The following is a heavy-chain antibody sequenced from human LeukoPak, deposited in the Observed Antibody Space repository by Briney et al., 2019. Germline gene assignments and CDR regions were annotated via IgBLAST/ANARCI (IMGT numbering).Heavy chain of an antibody. D-gene: IGHD2-2*01. CDR3: ARSPLVVVVPAAKPQLLWYGMDV. J-gene: IGHJ6*02. CDR2: IYYSGST. V-gene: IGHV4-59*08. CDR1: GGSISSYY. Sequence: SETLSLTCTVSGGSISSYYWSWIRQPPGKGLEWIGYIYYSGSTNYTPPLKSRVTISVDTSKNQFSLKLSSVTAADTAVYYCARSPLVVVVPAAKPQLLWYGMDVWGQGTTVTVSS.